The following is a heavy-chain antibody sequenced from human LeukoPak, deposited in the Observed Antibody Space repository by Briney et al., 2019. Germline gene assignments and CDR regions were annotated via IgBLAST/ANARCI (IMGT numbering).Heavy chain of an antibody. CDR2: FDPEDGET. J-gene: IGHJ4*02. CDR3: ATAHSSSWYFDY. CDR1: GYTLTDLS. Sequence: ASVKVSCKVSGYTLTDLSMHWVRQAPGKGLEWMGGFDPEDGETIYAQKFQGRVTMTEDTSTDTAYMELSSLRSEDTAVYYCATAHSSSWYFDYWGQGTLVTVSS. D-gene: IGHD6-13*01. V-gene: IGHV1-24*01.